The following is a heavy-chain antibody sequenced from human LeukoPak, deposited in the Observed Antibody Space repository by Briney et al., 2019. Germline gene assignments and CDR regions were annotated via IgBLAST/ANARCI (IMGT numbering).Heavy chain of an antibody. CDR3: AKDYYDSSAYLDGLDY. J-gene: IGHJ4*02. V-gene: IGHV3-30*18. Sequence: PGGSLRLSCAASGFSFSSYGMHWVRQAPGTGLEWVAVISFDGSNKHYADSVKGRFTISRDNSKNTVYLQMSSLRAEDTAVYYCAKDYYDSSAYLDGLDYWGQGTLVTVSA. CDR2: ISFDGSNK. D-gene: IGHD3-22*01. CDR1: GFSFSSYG.